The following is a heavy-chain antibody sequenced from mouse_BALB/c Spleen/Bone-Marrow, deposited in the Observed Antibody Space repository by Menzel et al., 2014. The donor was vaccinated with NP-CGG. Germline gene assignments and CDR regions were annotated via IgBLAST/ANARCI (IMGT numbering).Heavy chain of an antibody. Sequence: VQLQQSGAELVKPGASVKLSCTASGFNIKDTYMHWVKQRPEQGLEWIGRIDPANGNTKYDPKFQGKATMTADTSSNTAYLQLSSLTSEDTAVYYCASYYYGSYGFAYWGQGTLVTVSA. V-gene: IGHV14-3*02. D-gene: IGHD1-1*01. CDR1: GFNIKDTY. CDR2: IDPANGNT. J-gene: IGHJ3*01. CDR3: ASYYYGSYGFAY.